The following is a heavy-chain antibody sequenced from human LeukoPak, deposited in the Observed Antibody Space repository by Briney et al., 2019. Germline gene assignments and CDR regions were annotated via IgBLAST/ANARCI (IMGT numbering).Heavy chain of an antibody. V-gene: IGHV1-8*01. Sequence: ASVKVSCKASGYSFTTYDINWVRQAPGQGLEWMGWMNPNSGKTNFAQKFQGRVTMTRTTSVSTAYMEVSSPRSEDTAVCYCARGLSPSDYWGQGTLVTVSS. CDR2: MNPNSGKT. CDR1: GYSFTTYD. CDR3: ARGLSPSDY. J-gene: IGHJ4*02.